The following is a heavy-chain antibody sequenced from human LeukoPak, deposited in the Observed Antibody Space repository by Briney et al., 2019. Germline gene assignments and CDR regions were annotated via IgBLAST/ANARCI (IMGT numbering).Heavy chain of an antibody. D-gene: IGHD6-13*01. CDR1: GYTFTSYG. Sequence: RASVKVSCKASGYTFTSYGISWVRQAPGQGLEWMGWISAYNGNTNYAQKFQGRVTITADKSTSTAYMELSSLRSEDTAVYYCARGPTYSSSWYSPFDYWGQGTLVTVSS. V-gene: IGHV1-18*01. CDR3: ARGPTYSSSWYSPFDY. CDR2: ISAYNGNT. J-gene: IGHJ4*02.